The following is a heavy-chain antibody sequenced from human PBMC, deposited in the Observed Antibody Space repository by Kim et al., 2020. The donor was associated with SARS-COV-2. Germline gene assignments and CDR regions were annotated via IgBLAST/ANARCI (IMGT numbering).Heavy chain of an antibody. V-gene: IGHV4-34*01. J-gene: IGHJ4*02. D-gene: IGHD6-13*01. CDR3: ARGRTPGRGSSGHFDY. Sequence: SLKSRVTISVDTSKNQFSLKLSSGTAADTAVYYCARGRTPGRGSSGHFDYWGQGTLVTVSS.